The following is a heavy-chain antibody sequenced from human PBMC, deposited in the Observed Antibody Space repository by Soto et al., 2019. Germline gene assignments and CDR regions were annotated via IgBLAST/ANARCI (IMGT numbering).Heavy chain of an antibody. CDR2: IYYSGST. D-gene: IGHD4-4*01. CDR3: AKLQYRNWFDP. CDR1: GGSISSSIYY. V-gene: IGHV4-39*01. Sequence: PSETLSLTCTVSGGSISSSIYYWGWIRQPPGKGLEWIGSIYYSGSTYYNPSLKSRVTISVDTSKNQFSLKLSSVTAADTAVYYCAKLQYRNWFDPWGQGTLVTVSS. J-gene: IGHJ5*02.